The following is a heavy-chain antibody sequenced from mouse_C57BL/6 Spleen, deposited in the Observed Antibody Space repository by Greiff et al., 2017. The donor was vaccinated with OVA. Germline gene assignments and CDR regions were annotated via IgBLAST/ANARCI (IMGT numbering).Heavy chain of an antibody. CDR3: ARNEAIYYYGSSLAWFAY. J-gene: IGHJ3*01. V-gene: IGHV1-18*01. CDR2: INPNNGGT. D-gene: IGHD1-1*01. Sequence: VQLQQSGPELVKPGASVKIPCKASGYTFTDYNLDWVKQSHGKSLEWIGDINPNNGGTIYNQKFKGKATLTVDKSSSTAYMELRSLTSEDTAVYYCARNEAIYYYGSSLAWFAYWGQGTLVTVSA. CDR1: GYTFTDYN.